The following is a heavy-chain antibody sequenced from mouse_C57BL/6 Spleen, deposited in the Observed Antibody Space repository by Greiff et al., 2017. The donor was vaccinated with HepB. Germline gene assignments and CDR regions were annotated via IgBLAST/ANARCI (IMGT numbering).Heavy chain of an antibody. CDR3: ARGDLYYYGSSHAMDY. CDR2: INPNNGGT. J-gene: IGHJ4*01. CDR1: GYTFTDYN. Sequence: VQLQQSGPELVKPGASVKIPCKASGYTFTDYNMDWVKQSHGKSLEWIGDINPNNGGTIYNQKFKGKATLTVDKSSSTAYMELRSLTSEDTAVYYCARGDLYYYGSSHAMDYWGQGTSVTVSS. D-gene: IGHD1-1*01. V-gene: IGHV1-18*01.